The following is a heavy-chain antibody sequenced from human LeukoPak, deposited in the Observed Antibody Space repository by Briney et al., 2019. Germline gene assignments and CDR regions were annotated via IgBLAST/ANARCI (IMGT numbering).Heavy chain of an antibody. CDR1: GFTFSNAW. J-gene: IGHJ4*02. Sequence: LSCAASGFTFSNAWMSWVRQAPGKGLEWVGYISYSGSTNYNPSLKSRVTISVDTSKNQFSLKLSSVTAADTAIYYCARDGRAGSLFAYWGQGTLVTVSS. CDR3: ARDGRAGSLFAY. CDR2: ISYSGST. D-gene: IGHD6-19*01. V-gene: IGHV4-59*01.